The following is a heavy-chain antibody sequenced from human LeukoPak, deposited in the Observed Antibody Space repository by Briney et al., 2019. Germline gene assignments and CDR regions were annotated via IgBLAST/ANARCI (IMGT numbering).Heavy chain of an antibody. Sequence: GGSLRLSCAASGFTFSDYYMSWIRQAPGKGLEWVSYISSSSSYTNYADSVKGRSTISRDNAKNTLFLQMDSLRDEDTAVYYCGLSMVRALSPDYWGQGTLVTVSS. CDR3: GLSMVRALSPDY. CDR1: GFTFSDYY. D-gene: IGHD3-10*01. V-gene: IGHV3-11*06. J-gene: IGHJ4*02. CDR2: ISSSSSYT.